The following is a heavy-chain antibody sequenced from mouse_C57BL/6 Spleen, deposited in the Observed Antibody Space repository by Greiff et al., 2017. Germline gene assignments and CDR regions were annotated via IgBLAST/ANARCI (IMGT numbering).Heavy chain of an antibody. CDR2: IYPRSGNT. D-gene: IGHD1-1*01. CDR1: GYTFTSYG. CDR3: ARSGTVVAKDYFDY. Sequence: QVHVKQSGAELARPGASVKLSCKASGYTFTSYGISWVKQRTGQGLEWIGEIYPRSGNTYYNEKFKGKATLTADKSSSTAYMELRSLTSEDSAVYFCARSGTVVAKDYFDYWGQGTTLTVSS. J-gene: IGHJ2*01. V-gene: IGHV1-81*01.